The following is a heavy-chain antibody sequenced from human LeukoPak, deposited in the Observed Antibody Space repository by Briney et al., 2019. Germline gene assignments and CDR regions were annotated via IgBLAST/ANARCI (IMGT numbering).Heavy chain of an antibody. CDR3: ARFGTYYYGSGAVGYFDY. CDR1: GYTFTGYY. D-gene: IGHD3-10*01. V-gene: IGHV1-2*02. Sequence: ASVKVSCKASGYTFTGYYMHWVRQAPGQGLEWMGWINPNSGGTNYAQKFQGRVTMTRDTSISTACMELSRLRSDDTAVYYCARFGTYYYGSGAVGYFDYWGQGTLVTVSS. J-gene: IGHJ4*02. CDR2: INPNSGGT.